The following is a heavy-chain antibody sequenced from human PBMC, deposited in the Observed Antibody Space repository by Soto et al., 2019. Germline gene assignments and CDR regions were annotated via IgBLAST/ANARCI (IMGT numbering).Heavy chain of an antibody. Sequence: QVQLVQSGAEVKKPGSSVKVSCKASGGTFSSYAISWVRQAPGQGLEWMGGIIPIFGTANYAQKFQGRVTITAADSTSTAYMELSSLISEDTAVYYCARASYSSSPDHYYYYGMDVWGQGTTVTVSS. J-gene: IGHJ6*02. CDR3: ARASYSSSPDHYYYYGMDV. V-gene: IGHV1-69*01. D-gene: IGHD6-13*01. CDR1: GGTFSSYA. CDR2: IIPIFGTA.